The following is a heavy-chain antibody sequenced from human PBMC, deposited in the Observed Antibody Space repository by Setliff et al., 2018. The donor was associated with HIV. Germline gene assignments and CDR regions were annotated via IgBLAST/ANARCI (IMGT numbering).Heavy chain of an antibody. CDR2: ISSDGSNK. J-gene: IGHJ3*02. CDR1: GFMFSSYA. CDR3: AKHRSIGVAGYDAFDI. Sequence: PGGSLRLSCTASGFMFSSYAMHWVRQAPGKGLEWVAVISSDGSNKFYADPVKGRFTISRDNSKSTLYLQMNSLRAEDTAIYYCAKHRSIGVAGYDAFDIWGQGTMVTVSS. V-gene: IGHV3-30*04. D-gene: IGHD6-19*01.